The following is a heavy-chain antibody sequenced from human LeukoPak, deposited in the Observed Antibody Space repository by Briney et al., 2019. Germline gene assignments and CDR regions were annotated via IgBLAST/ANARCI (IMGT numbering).Heavy chain of an antibody. CDR2: MNPNSGNT. CDR1: GYTFTSYD. J-gene: IGHJ5*02. CDR3: ARGDGGYCSGGSCYYWFDP. V-gene: IGHV1-8*01. D-gene: IGHD2-15*01. Sequence: ASVKVSCKASGYTFTSYDINWVRQATGQGLEWMGWMNPNSGNTGYAQKFQGRVTMTRNTSISTAYMELGSLRSEDTAVYYCARGDGGYCSGGSCYYWFDPWGQGTLVTVSS.